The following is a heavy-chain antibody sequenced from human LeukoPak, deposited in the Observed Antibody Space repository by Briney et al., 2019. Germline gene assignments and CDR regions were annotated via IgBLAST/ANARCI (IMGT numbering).Heavy chain of an antibody. CDR1: GFTFSDSY. CDR3: AKINAQYCSSTSCGKADAFDI. D-gene: IGHD2-2*01. CDR2: ISSSGGTI. V-gene: IGHV3-11*01. J-gene: IGHJ3*02. Sequence: GGSLRLSCAASGFTFSDSYMSWIRQVPGKGLEWISYISSSGGTIYYADSVKGRFTISRDNSKNTLYLQMNSLRAEDTAVYYCAKINAQYCSSTSCGKADAFDIWGQGTMVTVSS.